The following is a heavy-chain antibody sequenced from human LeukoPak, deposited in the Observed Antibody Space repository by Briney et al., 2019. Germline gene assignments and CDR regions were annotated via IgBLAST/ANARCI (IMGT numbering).Heavy chain of an antibody. J-gene: IGHJ3*02. V-gene: IGHV3-43*02. D-gene: IGHD5-24*01. CDR1: GFTFDDYA. Sequence: GGPLRLSCGASGFTFDDYATHWVRQVPGKGREWVSLIRGDGGSTYYAGSVRGAFTISRDNTKNTLNLQMNRLRTEDTALYDGAKGAGYNNGDASDNWGLGTMVTVSS. CDR2: IRGDGGST. CDR3: AKGAGYNNGDASDN.